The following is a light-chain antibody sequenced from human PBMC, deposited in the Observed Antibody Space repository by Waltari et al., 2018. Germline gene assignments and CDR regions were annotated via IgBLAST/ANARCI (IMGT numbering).Light chain of an antibody. Sequence: VVTQSPATLSLSPGERATLSSTARESVSNSLARYQQKPGQGPRLLIYEASNRATGIPARFSGSGSGTDFTLTINNVEPEDFALYFCQQRFSWPPTFGGGTKVDI. V-gene: IGKV3-11*01. CDR3: QQRFSWPPT. CDR1: ESVSNS. J-gene: IGKJ4*01. CDR2: EAS.